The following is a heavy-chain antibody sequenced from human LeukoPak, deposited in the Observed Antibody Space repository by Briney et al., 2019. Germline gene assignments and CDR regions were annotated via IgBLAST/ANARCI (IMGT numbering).Heavy chain of an antibody. J-gene: IGHJ6*02. D-gene: IGHD3-10*01. Sequence: GGSLRLSCAASGFTFSSYAMHWVRQAPGKGLEWVAVISYDGSNKYYADSVRGRFTISRDNSKNTLYLQMNSLRSEDTAVYYCAGKGSGSYSYYYYYYGMDVWGQGTTVTVSS. V-gene: IGHV3-30-3*01. CDR3: AGKGSGSYSYYYYYYGMDV. CDR1: GFTFSSYA. CDR2: ISYDGSNK.